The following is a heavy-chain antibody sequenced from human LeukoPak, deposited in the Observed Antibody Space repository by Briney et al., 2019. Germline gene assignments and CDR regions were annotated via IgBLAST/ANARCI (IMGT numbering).Heavy chain of an antibody. Sequence: ASVKVSCKASGYTFTSYGISWVRQAPGQGLEWMGWISAYNGNTNYAQKLQGKVTMTTDTSTSTAYMELRSLRSDDTAVYYCARDRVWFGESYFDYWGQGTLVTVSS. CDR3: ARDRVWFGESYFDY. CDR1: GYTFTSYG. D-gene: IGHD3-10*01. V-gene: IGHV1-18*01. J-gene: IGHJ4*02. CDR2: ISAYNGNT.